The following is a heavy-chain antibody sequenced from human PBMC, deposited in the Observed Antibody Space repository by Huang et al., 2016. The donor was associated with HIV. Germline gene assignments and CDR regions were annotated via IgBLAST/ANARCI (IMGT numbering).Heavy chain of an antibody. CDR2: IKQDGSGK. V-gene: IGHV3-7*01. CDR3: ARTVAVAGRPNWFDP. D-gene: IGHD6-19*01. CDR1: GFTFSSYW. J-gene: IGHJ5*02. Sequence: EVQVVESGGDLVQPGGSLRLSCAASGFTFSSYWMSWVRQPPGKGLEWVANIKQDGSGKYYGDSVKGRFTISRDNANNSLYLQMNSLRAEDTAVYYCARTVAVAGRPNWFDPWGQGTLVTVSS.